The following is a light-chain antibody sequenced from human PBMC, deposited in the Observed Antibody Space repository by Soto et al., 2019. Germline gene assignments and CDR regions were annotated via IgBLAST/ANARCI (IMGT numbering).Light chain of an antibody. CDR3: HHCGGSQP. Sequence: EIVLTQSPGTLSLSPGERATLSCRASQSISSSYLVWYQQKPGQAPRLLIYGASSRATGIPDRFSGSGSGTDFTLTISSLEPEDFAVYFCHHCGGSQPFGQGTKVETK. V-gene: IGKV3-20*01. J-gene: IGKJ1*01. CDR1: QSISSSY. CDR2: GAS.